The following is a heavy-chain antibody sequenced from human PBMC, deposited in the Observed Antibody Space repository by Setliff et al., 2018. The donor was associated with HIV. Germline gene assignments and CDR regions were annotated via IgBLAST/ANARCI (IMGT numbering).Heavy chain of an antibody. J-gene: IGHJ5*02. D-gene: IGHD6-13*01. CDR3: AMGGSNTWYSS. CDR2: LNTDGSSI. CDR1: GFTFSSYW. V-gene: IGHV3-74*01. Sequence: AGGSLRLSCAASGFTFSSYWMHWVRQAPGRGLMWISRLNTDGSSIDYADSVKGRFTFSRDNAKNTLYLQMNGLRADDTAVYYCAMGGSNTWYSSWGQGALVTVSS.